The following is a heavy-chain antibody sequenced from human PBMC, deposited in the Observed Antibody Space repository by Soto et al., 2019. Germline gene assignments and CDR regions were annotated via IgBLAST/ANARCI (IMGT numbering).Heavy chain of an antibody. J-gene: IGHJ4*02. CDR2: IYYSGST. D-gene: IGHD6-13*01. V-gene: IGHV4-59*01. CDR1: GGSISIYY. CDR3: AREGSSWYAPDY. Sequence: PSETRSLTCTVSGGSISIYYWSWIRQPPGKGLEWIGYIYYSGSTNYNPSLKSRVTISVDTSKNQFSLKLSSVTAADTAVYYCAREGSSWYAPDYWGQGTLGTVSS.